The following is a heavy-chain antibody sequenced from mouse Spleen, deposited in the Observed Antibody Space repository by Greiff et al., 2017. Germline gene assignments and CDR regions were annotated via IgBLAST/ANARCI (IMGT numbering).Heavy chain of an antibody. J-gene: IGHJ3*01. V-gene: IGHV5-12*01. CDR1: GFTFSDYY. D-gene: IGHD1-2*01. Sequence: EVQVVESGGGLVQPGGSLKLSCAASGFTFSDYYMYWVRQTPEKRLEWVAYISNGGGSTYYPDTVKGRFTISRDNAKNTLYLQMSRLKSEDTAMYYCARPLLITTEGFFAYWGQGTLVTVSA. CDR3: ARPLLITTEGFFAY. CDR2: ISNGGGST.